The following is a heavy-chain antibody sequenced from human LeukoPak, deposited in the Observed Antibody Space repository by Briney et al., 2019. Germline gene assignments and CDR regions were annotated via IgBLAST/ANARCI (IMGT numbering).Heavy chain of an antibody. J-gene: IGHJ3*01. CDR1: GFTFSNFA. CDR3: ARDPNSDHVGAFEF. Sequence: GGSVRLSCASSGFTFSNFALMWVRQAPVKGLEWVSSISAGGGTQYADAVRGRFTISRDNSKNTLYLHMNSLRAEDTAVYFWARDPNSDHVGAFEFWGHGTMVTVSS. D-gene: IGHD1-14*01. CDR2: ISAGGGT. V-gene: IGHV3-23*01.